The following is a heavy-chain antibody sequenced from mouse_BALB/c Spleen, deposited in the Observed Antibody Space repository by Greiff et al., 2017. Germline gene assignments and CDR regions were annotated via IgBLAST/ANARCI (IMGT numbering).Heavy chain of an antibody. D-gene: IGHD1-1*01. CDR1: GISITTGNYR. J-gene: IGHJ2*01. CDR2: IYYSGTI. CDR3: AREGNYYGSSVFDY. V-gene: IGHV3-5*02. Sequence: EVQLQQSGPGLVKPSQTVSLTCTVTGISITTGNYRWSWIRQFPGNKLEWIGYIYYSGTITYNPSLTSRTTITRDTSKNQFFLEMNSLTAEDTATYYCAREGNYYGSSVFDYWGQGTTLTVSS.